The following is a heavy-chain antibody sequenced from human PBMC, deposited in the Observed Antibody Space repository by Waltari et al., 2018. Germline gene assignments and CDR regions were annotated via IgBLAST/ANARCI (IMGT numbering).Heavy chain of an antibody. Sequence: EVLLSESGGRLVQPGGSLTLSCVASGFTFSSYSMSWVRQAPGKGLEWVSGVSGNGGGTDYADSVKGRFTLSRDNSKNILYRQMNSLRAEDTAIYYCAKDRIAGGQLGSRFDYWGQGTLVTVSS. CDR1: GFTFSSYS. V-gene: IGHV3-23*01. CDR2: VSGNGGGT. D-gene: IGHD6-6*01. J-gene: IGHJ4*02. CDR3: AKDRIAGGQLGSRFDY.